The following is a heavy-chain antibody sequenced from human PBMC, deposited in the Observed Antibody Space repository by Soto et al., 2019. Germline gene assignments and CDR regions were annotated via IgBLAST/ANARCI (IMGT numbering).Heavy chain of an antibody. CDR1: GYTFVSYG. CDR2: ISPYNGNT. D-gene: IGHD6-19*01. J-gene: IGHJ3*02. V-gene: IGHV1-18*01. Sequence: QVQLVQSGAEVKEPGASVKVSCKASGYTFVSYGISWVRQAPGQGLEWMGWISPYNGNTNYAQKFQGRVTMTTDTSTSTVYMELRSLRSDDTAVYYCSIDAHKWLVAAFDIWGQGTMVTVSS. CDR3: SIDAHKWLVAAFDI.